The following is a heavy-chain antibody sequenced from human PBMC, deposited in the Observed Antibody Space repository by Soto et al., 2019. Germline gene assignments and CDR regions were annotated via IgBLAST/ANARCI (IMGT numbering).Heavy chain of an antibody. Sequence: PGGSLRLSCAASGFTFSSYSMNWVRQAPGKGLEWVSYISSSSSTIYYADSVKGRFTISRDNAKNSLYLQMNSLRDEDTAVYYCARDNANYYDSSGYPTDDAFDIWGQGTMVTVSS. CDR3: ARDNANYYDSSGYPTDDAFDI. CDR1: GFTFSSYS. D-gene: IGHD3-22*01. V-gene: IGHV3-48*02. CDR2: ISSSSSTI. J-gene: IGHJ3*02.